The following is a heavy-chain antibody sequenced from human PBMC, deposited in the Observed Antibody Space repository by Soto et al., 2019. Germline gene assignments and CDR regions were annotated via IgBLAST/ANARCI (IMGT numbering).Heavy chain of an antibody. CDR3: ARDLNTDYYDSSGYGGY. CDR1: GYTFTSYG. D-gene: IGHD3-22*01. V-gene: IGHV1-18*01. J-gene: IGHJ4*02. CDR2: ISAYNGNT. Sequence: ASVKVSCKASGYTFTSYGISWVRQAPGQGLEWMGWISAYNGNTNYAQKLQGRVTMTTDTSTSTAYMELRSLRSDDTAVYYCARDLNTDYYDSSGYGGYWGQGTLVTVSS.